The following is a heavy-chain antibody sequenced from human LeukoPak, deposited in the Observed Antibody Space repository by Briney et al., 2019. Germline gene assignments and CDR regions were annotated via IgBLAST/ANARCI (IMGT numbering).Heavy chain of an antibody. J-gene: IGHJ4*02. V-gene: IGHV4-59*01. CDR2: IYYSGST. Sequence: SETLSLTCTVSGGSISSYYWSWIRQPPGKVLEWIGYIYYSGSTNYNPSLKSRVTISVDPSKNQFSLKLSSVTAADTAVYYCAREYCGGDCYPDYWGQGTLVTVSS. CDR1: GGSISSYY. D-gene: IGHD2-21*02. CDR3: AREYCGGDCYPDY.